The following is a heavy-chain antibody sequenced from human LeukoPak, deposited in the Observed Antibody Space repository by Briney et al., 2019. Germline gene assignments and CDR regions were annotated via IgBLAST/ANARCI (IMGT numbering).Heavy chain of an antibody. Sequence: PSETLSLTCAVYGGSFSGYYWSWIRQPPGKGLEWIGEINHSGSTNYNPSLKSRVTISVDTSKNQFSLKLSSVTAADTAVYYCARVRIYYDSSGPYNGMDVWGQGTTVTVSS. CDR3: ARVRIYYDSSGPYNGMDV. D-gene: IGHD3-22*01. CDR2: INHSGST. CDR1: GGSFSGYY. J-gene: IGHJ6*02. V-gene: IGHV4-34*01.